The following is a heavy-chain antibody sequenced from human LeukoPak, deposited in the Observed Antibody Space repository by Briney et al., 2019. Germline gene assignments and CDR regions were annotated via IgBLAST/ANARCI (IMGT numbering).Heavy chain of an antibody. D-gene: IGHD2-21*02. CDR2: IYYSGNT. J-gene: IGHJ4*02. CDR1: GGSISSGGYY. Sequence: SQTLSLTCTVSGGSISSGGYYWSWIRQHPGKGLEWIGYIYYSGNTYYNPSLKSRVTISVNTSKNQFSLKLSSVTAADTAVYFCARVAYCGGDCYSYFDYWGQGTLVTVSS. CDR3: ARVAYCGGDCYSYFDY. V-gene: IGHV4-31*03.